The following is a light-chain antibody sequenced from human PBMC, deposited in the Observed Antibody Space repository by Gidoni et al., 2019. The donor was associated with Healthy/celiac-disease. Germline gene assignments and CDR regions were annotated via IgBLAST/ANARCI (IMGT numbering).Light chain of an antibody. CDR2: AAS. CDR1: QSISIY. CDR3: QQTYSTSYT. Sequence: DIQLPQSPSSLSASVGDRVPITCRASQSISIYLNWYQQKPGKAPKLLIYAASSLQSRVPSRFSGSGSGTDFTLTISSLQPEDFATYYCQQTYSTSYTFAQGTKLEIK. J-gene: IGKJ2*01. V-gene: IGKV1-39*01.